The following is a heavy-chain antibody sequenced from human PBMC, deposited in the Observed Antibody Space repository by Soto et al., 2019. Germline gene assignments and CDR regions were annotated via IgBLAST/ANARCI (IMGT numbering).Heavy chain of an antibody. J-gene: IGHJ4*02. CDR1: VFTLSSYG. CDR3: AREHYYDSSGYPY. Sequence: PGGSLRLSCAASVFTLSSYGMHWVRQAPGKGLEWVAVIWYDGSNKYYADSVKGRFTISRDNSKNTLYLQMNSLRAEDTAVYYCAREHYYDSSGYPYWGQGTLVTVSS. V-gene: IGHV3-33*01. D-gene: IGHD3-22*01. CDR2: IWYDGSNK.